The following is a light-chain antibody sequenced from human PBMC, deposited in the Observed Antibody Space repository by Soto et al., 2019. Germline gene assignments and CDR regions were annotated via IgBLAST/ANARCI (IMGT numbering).Light chain of an antibody. CDR2: LGS. Sequence: IVMTQSPLSLSVTPGEAASISCMSSARLLHKNGYNYVDWYMQKPGQSPQLLIYLGSNRASGVPDRFSGSGSDTYFTLEICRVEADDVGVYYCMQPLENFRTFGQGTKVEIK. V-gene: IGKV2-28*01. J-gene: IGKJ1*01. CDR3: MQPLENFRT. CDR1: ARLLHKNGYNY.